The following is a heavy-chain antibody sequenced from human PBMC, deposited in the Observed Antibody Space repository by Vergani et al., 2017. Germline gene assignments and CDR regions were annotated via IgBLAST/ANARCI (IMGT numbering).Heavy chain of an antibody. CDR1: GGTFSSYA. J-gene: IGHJ3*02. CDR3: ARRKGDYGDYGSGAFDI. V-gene: IGHV1-69*01. Sequence: QVQLVQSGAEVKKPGSSVKVSCKASGGTFSSYAISWVRQAPGQGPEWMGGIIPIFGTANYAQKFQGRVTITADESTSTAYMELSSLRSEDTAVYYCARRKGDYGDYGSGAFDIWGQGTMVTVSS. CDR2: IIPIFGTA. D-gene: IGHD4-17*01.